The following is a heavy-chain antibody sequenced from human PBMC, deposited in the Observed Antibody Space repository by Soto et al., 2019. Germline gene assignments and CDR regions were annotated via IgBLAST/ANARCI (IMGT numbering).Heavy chain of an antibody. J-gene: IGHJ3*02. CDR3: ARDLRSGSYLIARGAAFDI. CDR2: INPSGGST. CDR1: GYTFTSYY. D-gene: IGHD1-26*01. Sequence: ASVKVSCKASGYTFTSYYMHWVRQAPGQGLEWMGIINPSGGSTSYAQKFQGRVTITADESTSTAYMELSSLRSEDTAVYYCARDLRSGSYLIARGAAFDIWGQGTMVTVSS. V-gene: IGHV1-46*01.